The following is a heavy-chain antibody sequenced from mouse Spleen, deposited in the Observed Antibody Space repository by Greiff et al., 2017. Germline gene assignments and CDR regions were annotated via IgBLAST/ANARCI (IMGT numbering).Heavy chain of an antibody. CDR2: IYPGGGYT. J-gene: IGHJ2*01. CDR1: GYTFTNYW. CDR3: AREVPYFDY. V-gene: IGHV1-63*01. Sequence: QVHVKQSGAELVRPGTSVKMSCKASGYTFTNYWIGWAKQRPGHGLEWIGDIYPGGGYTNYNEKFKGKATLTADKSSSTAYMQFSSLTSEDSAIYYCAREVPYFDYWGQGTTLTVSS. D-gene: IGHD2-14*01.